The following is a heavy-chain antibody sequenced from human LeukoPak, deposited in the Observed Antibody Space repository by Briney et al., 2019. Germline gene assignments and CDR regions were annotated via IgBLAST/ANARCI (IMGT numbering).Heavy chain of an antibody. CDR1: GFTVSSNY. Sequence: GGSLRLSCAASGFTVSSNYMSWVRQAPGKGLEWVSVIYSGGSTYYADSVKGRFTISRDNAKNSLYLQMNSLRAEDTAVYYCARDPGHYDSSGYYYVGYFDYWGQGTLVTVSS. D-gene: IGHD3-22*01. CDR3: ARDPGHYDSSGYYYVGYFDY. CDR2: IYSGGST. J-gene: IGHJ4*02. V-gene: IGHV3-53*01.